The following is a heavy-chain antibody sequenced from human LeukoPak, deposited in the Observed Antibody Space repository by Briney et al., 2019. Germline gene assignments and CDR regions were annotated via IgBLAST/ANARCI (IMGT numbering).Heavy chain of an antibody. Sequence: PSGTLSLTCAVSGDSISSSNWWSWVRQPPGKGLEWIREISHSGSTNYNPSLKSRVTISVDNSKNQFSLKLSSVTAADTAVYYCARDRQVPSWILTVVNTDAFDIWGQGTMVTVSS. CDR1: GDSISSSNW. CDR2: ISHSGST. D-gene: IGHD3-9*01. V-gene: IGHV4-4*02. CDR3: ARDRQVPSWILTVVNTDAFDI. J-gene: IGHJ3*02.